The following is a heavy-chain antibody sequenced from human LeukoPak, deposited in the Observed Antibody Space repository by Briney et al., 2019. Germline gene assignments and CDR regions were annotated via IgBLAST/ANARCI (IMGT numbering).Heavy chain of an antibody. V-gene: IGHV6-1*01. CDR1: GDSFSSNSAA. Sequence: SQTLSLTCALSGDSFSSNSAAWDWIRQSPSRGLEWLGRTYYRSKWYNDYAVSVKSLITINPDTSKNQFSLQLDSVTPEDTAVYYCARRGTAADPAFDYWGQGTLVTVSS. CDR3: ARRGTAADPAFDY. CDR2: TYYRSKWYN. J-gene: IGHJ4*02. D-gene: IGHD6-13*01.